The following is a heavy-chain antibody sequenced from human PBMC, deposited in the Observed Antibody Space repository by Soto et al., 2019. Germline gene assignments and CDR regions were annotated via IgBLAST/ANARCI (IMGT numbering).Heavy chain of an antibody. Sequence: GGSLRLSCAASGFTFSNAWMSWVRQAPGKGLEWVGRIKSKTDGGTTDYAAPVKGRFTISRDDSKNTLYLQMNSLKTEDTAVYYCTTDRGVGYSYGPDPDAFDIWGQGTMVTVSS. CDR3: TTDRGVGYSYGPDPDAFDI. J-gene: IGHJ3*02. CDR2: IKSKTDGGTT. D-gene: IGHD5-18*01. V-gene: IGHV3-15*01. CDR1: GFTFSNAW.